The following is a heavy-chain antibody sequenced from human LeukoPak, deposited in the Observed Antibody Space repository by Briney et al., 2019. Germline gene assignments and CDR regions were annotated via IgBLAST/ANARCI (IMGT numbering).Heavy chain of an antibody. CDR3: ARDWLDDSSGYYADY. D-gene: IGHD3-22*01. CDR1: GYTFTGYY. CDR2: INPNSGGT. J-gene: IGHJ4*02. Sequence: GASVKVSCKASGYTFTGYYIHWVRQAPGQGLEWMGWINPNSGGTNYAQKFQGRVTMTRDTSISTAYMELSRLRSDDTAVYYCARDWLDDSSGYYADYWGQGTLVTVSS. V-gene: IGHV1-2*02.